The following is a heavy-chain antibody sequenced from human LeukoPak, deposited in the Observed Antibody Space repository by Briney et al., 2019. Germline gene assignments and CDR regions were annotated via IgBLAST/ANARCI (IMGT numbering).Heavy chain of an antibody. CDR1: GFTFSSSA. V-gene: IGHV3-23*01. CDR2: ISGSGGST. CDR3: AKGPLLWN. J-gene: IGHJ4*02. D-gene: IGHD2/OR15-2a*01. Sequence: GGSLRLSCAASGFTFSSSAMNWVRQAPGKGLEWVSAISGSGGSTYYADSVKGRFTISRDSSRNTLYLQMNSLRAEDTAVYYCAKGPLLWNWGQGTLVTVSS.